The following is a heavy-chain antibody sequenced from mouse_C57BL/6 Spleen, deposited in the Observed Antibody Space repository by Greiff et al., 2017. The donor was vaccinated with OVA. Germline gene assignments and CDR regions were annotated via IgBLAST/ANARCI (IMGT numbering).Heavy chain of an antibody. CDR1: GFTFSNYW. D-gene: IGHD2-2*01. CDR2: IRLKSDNYAT. CDR3: TVGVYGYGFAY. J-gene: IGHJ3*01. Sequence: DVMLVESGGGLVQPGGSMKLSCVASGFTFSNYWMNWVRQSPEKGLEWVAQIRLKSDNYATHYAESVKGRFTISRDDSKSSVYLQMNNLRAEDTGIYYCTVGVYGYGFAYWGQGTLVTVSA. V-gene: IGHV6-3*01.